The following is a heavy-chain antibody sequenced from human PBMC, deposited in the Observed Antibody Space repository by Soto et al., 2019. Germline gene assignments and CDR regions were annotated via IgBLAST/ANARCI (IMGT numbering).Heavy chain of an antibody. J-gene: IGHJ4*02. D-gene: IGHD5-12*01. CDR3: ARESYSGYHSYDY. V-gene: IGHV4-4*02. CDR2: LXXDXNX. Sequence: PGGSLRLSCAASGFTFSSYSMNWVRQAPGKGLEXIANLXXDXNXXXNXXXXSRVTMAVDTSKNQFSLKLNSVTAADPAVYYCARESYSGYHSYDYWGQGILVTVSS. CDR1: GFTFSSYSM.